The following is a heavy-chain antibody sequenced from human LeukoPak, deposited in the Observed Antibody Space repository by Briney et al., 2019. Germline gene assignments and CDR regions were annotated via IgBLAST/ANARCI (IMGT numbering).Heavy chain of an antibody. Sequence: PSGTLSLTCAVSGGSISSRNWWSWVRQPPGKGLEWIGEIYHSGSTNYNPSLKSRVTISVDKSKNQFSLKLSSVTAADTAVYYCARDRRGYRSGFDPWGQGTLVTVSS. D-gene: IGHD5-12*01. V-gene: IGHV4-4*02. CDR1: GGSISSRNW. CDR2: IYHSGST. J-gene: IGHJ5*02. CDR3: ARDRRGYRSGFDP.